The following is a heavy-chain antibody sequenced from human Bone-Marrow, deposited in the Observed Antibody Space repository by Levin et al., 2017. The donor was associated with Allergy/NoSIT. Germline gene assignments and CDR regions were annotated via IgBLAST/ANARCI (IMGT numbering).Heavy chain of an antibody. J-gene: IGHJ3*02. CDR1: GFTFDDYA. Sequence: GGSLRLSCAASGFTFDDYAMHWVRQAPGKGLEWVSGISWNSGSIGYADSVKGRFTISRDNAKNSLYLQMNSLRAEDTALYYCAKDQGSGVRWLQFMTDAFDIWGQGTMVTVSS. CDR3: AKDQGSGVRWLQFMTDAFDI. D-gene: IGHD5-24*01. CDR2: ISWNSGSI. V-gene: IGHV3-9*01.